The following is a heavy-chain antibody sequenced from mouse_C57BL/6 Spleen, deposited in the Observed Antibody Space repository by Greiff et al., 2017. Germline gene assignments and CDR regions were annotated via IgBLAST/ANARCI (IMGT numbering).Heavy chain of an antibody. V-gene: IGHV3-6*01. CDR2: ISYDGSN. J-gene: IGHJ3*01. D-gene: IGHD2-2*01. CDR3: ARGGWLRRFAY. Sequence: EVKLLESGPGLVKPSQSLSLTCSVTGYSITSGYYWNWIRQFPGNKLEWMGYISYDGSNNYNPSLKNRISITRDTSKNQFFLKLNSVTTEDTATYYCARGGWLRRFAYWGQGTLVTVSA. CDR1: GYSITSGYY.